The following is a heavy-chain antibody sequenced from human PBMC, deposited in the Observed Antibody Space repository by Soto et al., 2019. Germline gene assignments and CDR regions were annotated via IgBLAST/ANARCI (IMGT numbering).Heavy chain of an antibody. V-gene: IGHV3-30*03. CDR1: GFTFSSYG. Sequence: QVQLVESGGGVVQPGRSLRLSCAASGFTFSSYGMHWVRQAPGKGLEWVEVISYDVSNKYYADSVKGRFTISRDNSKNTLYLQMNSLRAEDTAVYYCASDANDYSNSYYFDYWGQGTLVTVSS. CDR3: ASDANDYSNSYYFDY. CDR2: ISYDVSNK. D-gene: IGHD4-4*01. J-gene: IGHJ4*02.